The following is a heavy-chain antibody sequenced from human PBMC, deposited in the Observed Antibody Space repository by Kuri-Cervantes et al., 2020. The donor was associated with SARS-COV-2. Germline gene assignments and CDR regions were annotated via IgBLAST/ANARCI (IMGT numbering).Heavy chain of an antibody. CDR2: IIPIFGTA. CDR1: GGTFSSYA. D-gene: IGHD6-6*01. Sequence: SVKVSCKASGGTFSSYAISWVRQAPGQGLEWMGGIIPIFGTANYAQKFQGRVTITADESTSTAYMELSSLRSEDTAVYYCARDAGDSIGNSSSGYWGQGNLVTVSS. V-gene: IGHV1-69*13. J-gene: IGHJ4*02. CDR3: ARDAGDSIGNSSSGY.